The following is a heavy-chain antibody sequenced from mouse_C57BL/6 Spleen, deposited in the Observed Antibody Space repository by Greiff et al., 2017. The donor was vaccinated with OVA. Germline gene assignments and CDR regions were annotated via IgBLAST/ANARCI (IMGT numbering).Heavy chain of an antibody. V-gene: IGHV1-52*01. CDR3: ARGITTVVATDWYFDV. Sequence: VQLQQPGAELVRPGSSVKLSCKASGYTFTSYWMHWVKQRPIQGLEWIGNIDPSDSETHYNQKFKDKATLTVDKSSSTAYMQLSSLTSEDSAVYYCARGITTVVATDWYFDVWGTGTTVTVSS. CDR2: IDPSDSET. J-gene: IGHJ1*03. CDR1: GYTFTSYW. D-gene: IGHD1-1*01.